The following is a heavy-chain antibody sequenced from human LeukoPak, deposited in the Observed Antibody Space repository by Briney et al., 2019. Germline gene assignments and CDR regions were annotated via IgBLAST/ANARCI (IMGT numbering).Heavy chain of an antibody. J-gene: IGHJ4*02. CDR3: ASVDIVATTFDY. CDR2: IYYSGST. Sequence: SETLSLTCTVSGGSISSYYWSWIRQPPGKGLEWIGYIYYSGSTNYNPSLKSRVTISVDTSKNQFSLELSSVTAADTVVYYCASVDIVATTFDYWGQGTLVTVSS. D-gene: IGHD5-12*01. CDR1: GGSISSYY. V-gene: IGHV4-59*01.